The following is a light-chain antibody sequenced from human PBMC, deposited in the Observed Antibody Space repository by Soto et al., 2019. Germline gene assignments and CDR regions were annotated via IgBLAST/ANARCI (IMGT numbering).Light chain of an antibody. J-gene: IGLJ1*01. CDR2: EVS. CDR1: SSDVGGYNY. V-gene: IGLV2-14*01. Sequence: QSALAQPASVSGSPGQSITISCTGTSSDVGGYNYVSWYQQHPGKAPKLMIYEVSNRPSGVSNRFSGSKSGNTASLTISGLQAEDEADYYCSSYTRSSNYVFGTGTKVT. CDR3: SSYTRSSNYV.